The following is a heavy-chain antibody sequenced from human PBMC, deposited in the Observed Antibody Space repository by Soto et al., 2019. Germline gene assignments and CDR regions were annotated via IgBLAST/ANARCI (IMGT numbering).Heavy chain of an antibody. D-gene: IGHD4-4*01. V-gene: IGHV1-69*01. J-gene: IGHJ6*02. CDR3: ARGAVTTRRYDSYYYGMDV. CDR1: GGSFSSYI. CDR2: ITPIYPTT. Sequence: QVQVVQSGAEVKKPGSSVKVSCKASGGSFSSYIISWVRQAPGQGLEWMGGITPIYPTTNYAQKFQGRVTITADESMSTAYMELSSLRSEDTAVYYCARGAVTTRRYDSYYYGMDVWGQGTPVTVSS.